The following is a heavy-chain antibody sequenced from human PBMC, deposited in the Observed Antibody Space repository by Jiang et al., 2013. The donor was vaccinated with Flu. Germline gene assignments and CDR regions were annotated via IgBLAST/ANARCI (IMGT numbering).Heavy chain of an antibody. CDR1: GGSVSSSSYY. CDR2: IYYSGTT. D-gene: IGHD2-15*01. CDR3: ARHGGNIVVVVAATGIDY. V-gene: IGHV4-39*06. Sequence: GSGLVKPSETLSLTCTVSGGSVSSSSYYWGWIRQPPGRGLEWIGSIYYSGTTYYNPSLKSRVTISVDTSKNQFPLKLSSVTAADTAVYYCARHGGNIVVVVAATGIDYWGQGTLVTVSS. J-gene: IGHJ4*02.